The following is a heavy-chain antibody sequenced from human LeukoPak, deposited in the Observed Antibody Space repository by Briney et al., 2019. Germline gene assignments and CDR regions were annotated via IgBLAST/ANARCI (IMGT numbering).Heavy chain of an antibody. V-gene: IGHV1-18*01. Sequence: ASVKVSCKASGYTFTSYGISWVRQAPGQGLEWMGWISAYNGNTNYAQKLQGRVTMTTDTSTSTAYMELRSLRSDDTAVYYCARVYSSGWFVHYYYMDVWGKGTTVTISS. D-gene: IGHD6-19*01. CDR2: ISAYNGNT. J-gene: IGHJ6*03. CDR3: ARVYSSGWFVHYYYMDV. CDR1: GYTFTSYG.